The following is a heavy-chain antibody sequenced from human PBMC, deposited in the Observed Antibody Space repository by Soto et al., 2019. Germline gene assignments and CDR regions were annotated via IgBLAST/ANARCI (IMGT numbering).Heavy chain of an antibody. CDR3: ASCNWNDWFDAFDI. D-gene: IGHD1-1*01. V-gene: IGHV3-11*01. Sequence: QVQLVESGGGLVKPGGSLRLSCAASGFTFSDYYMSWIRQAPGKGLEWVSYISSSGSTIYYADSVKGRFTISSDNAKNSLYLQMTGLSAEDTAVYYCASCNWNDWFDAFDIWGQGTMVTVSS. CDR1: GFTFSDYY. J-gene: IGHJ3*02. CDR2: ISSSGSTI.